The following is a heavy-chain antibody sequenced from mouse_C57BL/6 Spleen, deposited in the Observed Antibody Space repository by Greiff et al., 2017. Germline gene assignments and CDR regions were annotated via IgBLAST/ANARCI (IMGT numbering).Heavy chain of an antibody. CDR1: GYAFSSSW. Sequence: QLKQSGPELVKPGASVKISCKASGYAFSSSWMNWVKQRPGKGLEWIGRIYPGDGDTNYNGKFKGKATLTADKSSSTAYMQLSSLTSEDSAVYFCAGSSYNYYAMDYWGQGTSVTVSS. J-gene: IGHJ4*01. D-gene: IGHD1-1*01. CDR3: AGSSYNYYAMDY. V-gene: IGHV1-82*01. CDR2: IYPGDGDT.